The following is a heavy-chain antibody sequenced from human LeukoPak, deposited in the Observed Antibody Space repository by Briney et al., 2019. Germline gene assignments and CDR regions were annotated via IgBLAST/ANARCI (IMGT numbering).Heavy chain of an antibody. CDR2: IYHSGSP. CDR1: GGSISSNNW. J-gene: IGHJ4*02. V-gene: IGHV4-4*02. D-gene: IGHD6-19*01. Sequence: PSGTLSLTCAVSGGSISSNNWWGWVRQPPGKGLEWIGEIYHSGSPNYSPSLKSRVTISVDKSRNHFSLNLSSVTAADTAVYYCASTYSSGWYFDYWGQGTLVTVSS. CDR3: ASTYSSGWYFDY.